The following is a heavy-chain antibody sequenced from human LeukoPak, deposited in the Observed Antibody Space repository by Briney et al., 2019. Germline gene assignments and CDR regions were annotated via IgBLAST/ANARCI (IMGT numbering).Heavy chain of an antibody. CDR3: ASSVEWPGAPFDY. CDR2: IYYSGST. CDR1: GGSISSGGYY. Sequence: SETLSLTCTVSGGSISSGGYYWSWIRQPPGKGLEWIGYIYYSGSTNYNPSLKSRVTISVDTSKNQFSLKLSSVTAADTAVYYCASSVEWPGAPFDYWGQGTLVTVSS. V-gene: IGHV4-61*08. D-gene: IGHD2-8*01. J-gene: IGHJ4*02.